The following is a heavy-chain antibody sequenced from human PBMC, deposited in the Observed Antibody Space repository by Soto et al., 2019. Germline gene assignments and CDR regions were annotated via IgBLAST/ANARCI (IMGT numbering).Heavy chain of an antibody. CDR3: AKGVVVVGAAAIPGFRWFDP. Sequence: GGSLRLSCEVSGSTFSNFAMSWVRQAPGKGLEWVASISGSGANTYYANSVTGRFTVSRDNSKNTLNLEMNSPRVDETALYYCAKGVVVVGAAAIPGFRWFDPWGQGTLVTVSS. CDR2: ISGSGANT. D-gene: IGHD2-2*02. CDR1: GSTFSNFA. V-gene: IGHV3-23*01. J-gene: IGHJ5*02.